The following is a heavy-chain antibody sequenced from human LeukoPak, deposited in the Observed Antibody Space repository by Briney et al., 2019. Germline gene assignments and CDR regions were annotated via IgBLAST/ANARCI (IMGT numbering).Heavy chain of an antibody. CDR2: IYHSGST. D-gene: IGHD3-3*01. CDR3: ARVRVHYDFWSGYPDYFDY. CDR1: GYSISNGYY. Sequence: PSETLSLTCTVSGYSISNGYYWGWIRQPPGKGLEWIGSIYHSGSTYYNPSLKSRVTISVDTSKNQFSLKLSSVTAADTAVYYCARVRVHYDFWSGYPDYFDYWGQGTLVTVSS. J-gene: IGHJ4*02. V-gene: IGHV4-38-2*02.